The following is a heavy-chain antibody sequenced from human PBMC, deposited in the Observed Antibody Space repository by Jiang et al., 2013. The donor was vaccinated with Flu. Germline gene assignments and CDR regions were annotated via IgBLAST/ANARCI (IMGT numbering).Heavy chain of an antibody. CDR3: ARGRIQLWPSPRPALEY. CDR2: INPNSGGT. V-gene: IGHV1-2*04. J-gene: IGHJ4*02. CDR1: GYTFTGYY. D-gene: IGHD5-18*01. Sequence: SGAEVKKPGASVKVSCKASGYTFTGYYMHWVRQAPGQGLEWMGWINPNSGGTNYAQKFQGWVTMTRDTSISTAYMELSRLRSDDTAVYYCARGRIQLWPSPRPALEYWGQGTLVTVSS.